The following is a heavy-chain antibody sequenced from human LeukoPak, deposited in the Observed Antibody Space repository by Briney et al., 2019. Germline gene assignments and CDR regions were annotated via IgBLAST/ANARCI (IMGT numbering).Heavy chain of an antibody. CDR2: IRSRSYHETT. J-gene: IGHJ2*01. CDR1: GFMIDEYA. V-gene: IGHV3-49*04. Sequence: GGSLRLSCTASGFMIDEYAMTWVRQAPGRGLEWLGFIRSRSYHETTQYAASMRGRFTISRDDSKSVTYLQMNSLKTEDTAVYFCARDRRDGYNDGYFSLWGRGTLVSVSS. CDR3: ARDRRDGYNDGYFSL. D-gene: IGHD5-24*01.